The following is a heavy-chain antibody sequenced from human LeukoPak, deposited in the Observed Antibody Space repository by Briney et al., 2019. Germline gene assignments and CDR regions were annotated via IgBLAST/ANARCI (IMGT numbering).Heavy chain of an antibody. Sequence: TGGSLRLSCAASGFTFSTYAMNWVRQAPGKGLEWVANIKSDGSEEYYGDSVKGRFTISRDNAKNSLYLQMNSLRVEDTAVYYCARGDLWLGHWGQGSLVTVSS. D-gene: IGHD3-10*01. CDR1: GFTFSTYA. CDR2: IKSDGSEE. V-gene: IGHV3-7*01. J-gene: IGHJ4*02. CDR3: ARGDLWLGH.